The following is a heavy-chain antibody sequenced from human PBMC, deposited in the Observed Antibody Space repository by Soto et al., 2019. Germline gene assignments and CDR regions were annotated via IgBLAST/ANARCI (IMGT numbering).Heavy chain of an antibody. CDR2: ISSSSSYI. D-gene: IGHD3-9*01. CDR3: ARESQPTLRYFDWSPPDY. CDR1: GFTFSSYS. V-gene: IGHV3-21*01. J-gene: IGHJ4*02. Sequence: LSFAASGFTFSSYSMNWVRQAPGKGLEWVSSISSSSSYIYYADSVKGRFTISRDNAKNSLYLQMNSLRAEDTAVYYCARESQPTLRYFDWSPPDYWGQGTQVTVSS.